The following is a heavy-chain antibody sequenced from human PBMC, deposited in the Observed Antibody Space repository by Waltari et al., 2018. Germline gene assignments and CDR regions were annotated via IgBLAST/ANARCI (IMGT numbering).Heavy chain of an antibody. J-gene: IGHJ6*02. Sequence: EVQLVESGGGLVQPGRSLRLSCAASGFTFADYAMHWVRQAPGKGLEWVSGISWNSGSIGYADSVKGRFTISRDNAKNSLYLQMNSLRAEDTALYYCAKDGACSGGSCQENYYYGMDVWGQGTTVTVSS. CDR2: ISWNSGSI. CDR1: GFTFADYA. V-gene: IGHV3-9*01. CDR3: AKDGACSGGSCQENYYYGMDV. D-gene: IGHD2-15*01.